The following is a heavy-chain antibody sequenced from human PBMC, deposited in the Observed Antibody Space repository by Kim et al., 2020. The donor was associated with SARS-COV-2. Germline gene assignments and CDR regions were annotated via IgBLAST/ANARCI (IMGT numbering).Heavy chain of an antibody. D-gene: IGHD5-12*01. CDR1: GGSISSYY. Sequence: SETLSLTCTVSGGSISSYYWSWIRQPPGKGLEWIGYIYYSGSTNYNPSLKSRVTISVDTSKNQFSLKLSSVTAADTAVYYCARTYSGYEPLAGMDVWGQGTTVTVSS. CDR2: IYYSGST. CDR3: ARTYSGYEPLAGMDV. V-gene: IGHV4-59*01. J-gene: IGHJ6*02.